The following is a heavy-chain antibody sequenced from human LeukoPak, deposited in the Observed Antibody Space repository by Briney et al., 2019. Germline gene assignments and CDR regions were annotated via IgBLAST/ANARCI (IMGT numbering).Heavy chain of an antibody. Sequence: GGSLILSCAVSGFTFSSYWMHWVRQGPGKGLVWLSRINDDGRSSSYADSVKGRSTISRDNAKNTLYLQMNTLRPEDTAVYYCARGLAAAGGVFFDYWGQGTLVAVSS. D-gene: IGHD6-13*01. CDR1: GFTFSSYW. J-gene: IGHJ4*02. CDR2: INDDGRSS. V-gene: IGHV3-74*01. CDR3: ARGLAAAGGVFFDY.